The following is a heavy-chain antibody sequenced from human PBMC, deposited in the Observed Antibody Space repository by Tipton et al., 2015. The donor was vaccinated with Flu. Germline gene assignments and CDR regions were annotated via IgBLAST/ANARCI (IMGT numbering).Heavy chain of an antibody. D-gene: IGHD3-10*01. V-gene: IGHV4-38-2*01. CDR2: IHRSGHT. CDR1: GGSIGSDYY. CDR3: ARLTTRSYCPDY. Sequence: TLSLTCSVSGGSIGSDYYWGWIRQPPGKGLEWIGNIHRSGHTYSNPSLKSRVTMSVDSSKNQFSLKLSSVTAADTAVYYCARLTTRSYCPDYWGQGTLVAVSS. J-gene: IGHJ4*02.